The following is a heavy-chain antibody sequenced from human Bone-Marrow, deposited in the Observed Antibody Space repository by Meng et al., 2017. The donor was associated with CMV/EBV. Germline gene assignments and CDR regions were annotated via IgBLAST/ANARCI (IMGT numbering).Heavy chain of an antibody. D-gene: IGHD6-13*01. CDR3: ARAPYGSISWFDT. CDR1: GFTLNDYW. J-gene: IGHJ5*02. CDR2: INTIGSST. V-gene: IGHV3-74*01. Sequence: GDSLKISCVSSGFTLNDYWMHWVRQGPGRVLIWVARINTIGSSTIYADSVKGRFTISRENAKNTVYLQMDSLRAEDSAVYFCARAPYGSISWFDTWGKGTLVTVSS.